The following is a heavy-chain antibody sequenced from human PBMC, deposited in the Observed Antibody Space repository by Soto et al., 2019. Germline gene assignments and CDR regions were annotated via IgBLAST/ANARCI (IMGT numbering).Heavy chain of an antibody. J-gene: IGHJ6*03. V-gene: IGHV3-9*01. CDR1: GFTFDDYA. D-gene: IGHD3-3*01. Sequence: EVQLVESGGGLVQPGRSLRLSCAASGFTFDDYAMHWVRQAPGKGLEWVSGISWNSGSIGYADSVKGRFTISRDNAKNSLYLQMNSLRAEDTALYYCAKEHHFGVVALGYYMDVWGKGTTVTVSS. CDR2: ISWNSGSI. CDR3: AKEHHFGVVALGYYMDV.